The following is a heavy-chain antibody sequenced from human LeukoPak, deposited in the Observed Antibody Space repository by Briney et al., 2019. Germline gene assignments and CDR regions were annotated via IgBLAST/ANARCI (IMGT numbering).Heavy chain of an antibody. Sequence: SVKVSCKVSGGTFSIFAISWVRQAPGQGLEWMGGIIPIVGTAHYASKFQDRVTIAADESASTVSMELSSLRSEDTAVYYCTRDVTVTTNAFDIWGQGTMVTVSS. CDR2: IIPIVGTA. CDR3: TRDVTVTTNAFDI. D-gene: IGHD4-17*01. J-gene: IGHJ3*02. CDR1: GGTFSIFA. V-gene: IGHV1-69*13.